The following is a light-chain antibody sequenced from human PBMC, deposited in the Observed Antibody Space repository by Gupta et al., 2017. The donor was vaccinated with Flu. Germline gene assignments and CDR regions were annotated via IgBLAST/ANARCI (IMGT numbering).Light chain of an antibody. J-gene: IGKJ1*01. CDR2: GAS. V-gene: IGKV3-15*01. Sequence: EIVMTQSPATLFVSPGERATLSCRASQSVSSNLAWYQQKRGQAPRLLIYGASTRATGIPTRFIGSGSGTEFTLTISSLQSEDFAIYYCQQENRPPWTFGQGTKVEIK. CDR1: QSVSSN. CDR3: QQENRPPWT.